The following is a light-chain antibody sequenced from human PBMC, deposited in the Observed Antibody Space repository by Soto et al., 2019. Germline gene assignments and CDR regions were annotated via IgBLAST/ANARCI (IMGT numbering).Light chain of an antibody. CDR3: HQYDTYPKT. CDR1: QSIRSW. CDR2: KAS. J-gene: IGKJ1*01. V-gene: IGKV1-5*03. Sequence: DIQMTQSPSTLSASVGDRVTITCRASQSIRSWLAWYQQKPGKAPKILIYKASTLESGVPSRFSGSGSGTEFTLTISSLQPDDFATYYCHQYDTYPKTFGQGTKVDIK.